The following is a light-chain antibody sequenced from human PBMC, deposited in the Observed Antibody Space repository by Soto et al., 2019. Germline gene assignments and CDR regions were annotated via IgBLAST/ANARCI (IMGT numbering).Light chain of an antibody. J-gene: IGKJ4*01. CDR2: KAS. V-gene: IGKV1-5*03. CDR3: QQYNSNPLT. CDR1: QSVSSW. Sequence: DIQMTQSPSTLSASVGDRVTITCRASQSVSSWLAWYQHKPGKVPKLLIYKASTLESGVPSRFSGSGSGTEFTLTISSLQPDDFATYYCQQYNSNPLTFGGGTKVEIK.